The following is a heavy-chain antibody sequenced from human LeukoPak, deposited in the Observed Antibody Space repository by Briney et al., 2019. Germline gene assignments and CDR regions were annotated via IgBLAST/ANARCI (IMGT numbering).Heavy chain of an antibody. CDR2: IAYDGRNN. J-gene: IGHJ4*02. D-gene: IGHD6-13*01. CDR3: AKVGRIAAIMGPFDY. CDR1: GYSFTSYW. Sequence: GESLKISCKGSGYSFTSYWIGWVRQMPGKGLEWVGFIAYDGRNNYSADSVKGRFTISRDNSKNMLYLQMNSLRVEDTAVYYCAKVGRIAAIMGPFDYWGQGTLVTVSS. V-gene: IGHV3-30*02.